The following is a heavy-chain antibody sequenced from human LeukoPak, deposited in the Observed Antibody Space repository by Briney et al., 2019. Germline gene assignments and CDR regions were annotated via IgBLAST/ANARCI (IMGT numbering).Heavy chain of an antibody. CDR2: INPSGGST. V-gene: IGHV1-46*01. Sequence: ASVKVSCKASGYTFTSYYMHWVRQAPGQGLEWMGIINPSGGSTSYAQKSQGRVTMTRDMSTSTVYMELSSLRSEDTAVYYCAVSSSYYYYYMDVWGKGTTVTVSS. J-gene: IGHJ6*03. D-gene: IGHD6-13*01. CDR3: AVSSSYYYYYMDV. CDR1: GYTFTSYY.